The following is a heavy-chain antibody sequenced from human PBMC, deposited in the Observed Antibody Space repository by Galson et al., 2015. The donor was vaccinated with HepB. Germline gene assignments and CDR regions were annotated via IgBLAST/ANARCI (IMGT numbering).Heavy chain of an antibody. CDR2: IYYSGST. J-gene: IGHJ2*01. D-gene: IGHD2-15*01. CDR1: GGSISSYY. Sequence: QVQLQESGPGLVKPSETLSLTCTVSGGSISSYYWSWIRQPPGKGLEWIGYIYYSGSTYYNPSLKSRVTISVDTSKNQFSLKLSSVTAADTAVYYCARDVADIVVGPLWYFDLWGRGTLVTVSS. V-gene: IGHV4-59*12. CDR3: ARDVADIVVGPLWYFDL.